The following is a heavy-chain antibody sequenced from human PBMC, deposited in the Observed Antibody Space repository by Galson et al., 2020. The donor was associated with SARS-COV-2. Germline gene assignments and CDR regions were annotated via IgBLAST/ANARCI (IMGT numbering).Heavy chain of an antibody. D-gene: IGHD3-22*01. J-gene: IGHJ2*01. CDR2: IYPSGTT. CDR3: ARQGVNMIVLVTVPGWYFER. V-gene: IGHV4-38-2*02. Sequence: SETLSLTCTVSGYSVSTTNYWGWVRQPPGRGLAWIGSIYPSGTTYYNPSLKSRVTISVDTSKNQFSLRLDSVTAAATALYYCARQGVNMIVLVTVPGWYFERWGRGTLVTVSS. CDR1: GYSVSTTNY.